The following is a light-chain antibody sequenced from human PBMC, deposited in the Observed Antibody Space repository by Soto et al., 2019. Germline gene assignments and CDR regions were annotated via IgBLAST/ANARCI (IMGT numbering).Light chain of an antibody. J-gene: IGKJ4*01. CDR2: GAS. CDR1: QSVGTY. CDR3: QRYVSIPLT. Sequence: EIVLTQSPGTLSLSPGERATLSCRASQSVGTYLAWYQQKPGQAPRLLIYGASSRATGIPDRFSGSGSGTDFTLTISRLEPEDFAVYYCQRYVSIPLTFGGGTKVDIK. V-gene: IGKV3-20*01.